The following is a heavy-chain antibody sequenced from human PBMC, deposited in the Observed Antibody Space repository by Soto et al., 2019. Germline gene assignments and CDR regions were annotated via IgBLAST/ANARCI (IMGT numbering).Heavy chain of an antibody. CDR3: ARVKRSFAVSGMDV. CDR2: IIPIFGTA. V-gene: IGHV1-69*13. Sequence: SVKVSCKASGGTFSSYAISGVRQAPGQGLEWMGGIIPIFGTANYAQKFQGRVTITADESPSTAYMELSSLRSEDTAVYYCARVKRSFAVSGMDVLRQGTTVTVCS. J-gene: IGHJ6*02. CDR1: GGTFSSYA. D-gene: IGHD3-9*01.